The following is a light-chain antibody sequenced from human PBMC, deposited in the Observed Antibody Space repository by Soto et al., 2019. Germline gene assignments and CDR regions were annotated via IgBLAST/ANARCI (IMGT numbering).Light chain of an antibody. CDR3: SSYTSNITPYV. CDR2: HVT. CDR1: SSDVGGYNF. Sequence: SVLPQPASMSGSPGQSITISCTGTSSDVGGYNFVSWYQQHPGKAPKLMIYHVTNRPSGVSSRFSGSKSGNTASLTISGLQAEDEADYYCSSYTSNITPYVFGTGTKVTVL. V-gene: IGLV2-14*01. J-gene: IGLJ1*01.